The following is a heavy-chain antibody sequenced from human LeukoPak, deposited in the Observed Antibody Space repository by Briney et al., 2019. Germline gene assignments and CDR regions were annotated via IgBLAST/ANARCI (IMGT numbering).Heavy chain of an antibody. J-gene: IGHJ3*02. CDR2: IYYSGST. CDR3: ARRRRGYSYAFDI. V-gene: IGHV4-59*08. D-gene: IGHD5-18*01. CDR1: GGSISSCY. Sequence: SETLSLTCTVSGGSISSCYWSWIRQPPGKGLEWIGYIYYSGSTNYNPSLKTRVTISIDTSKNQFSLKLSSVTAAHTAVYYCARRRRGYSYAFDIWGQGTMVTVSS.